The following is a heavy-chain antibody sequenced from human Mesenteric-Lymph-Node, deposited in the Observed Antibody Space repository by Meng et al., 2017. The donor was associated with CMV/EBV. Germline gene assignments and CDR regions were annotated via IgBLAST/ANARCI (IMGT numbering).Heavy chain of an antibody. V-gene: IGHV3-21*04. Sequence: GESLKISCAASGFTLSSYSINWVRQAPGKGLEWVSSISSSSTYIYYAESVKGRFTISRDNAKNSLYLQMNSLRAEDTAVYYCAGDQGGGRFDYWGQGTLVTVSS. CDR3: AGDQGGGRFDY. CDR2: ISSSSTYI. CDR1: GFTLSSYS. D-gene: IGHD1-26*01. J-gene: IGHJ4*02.